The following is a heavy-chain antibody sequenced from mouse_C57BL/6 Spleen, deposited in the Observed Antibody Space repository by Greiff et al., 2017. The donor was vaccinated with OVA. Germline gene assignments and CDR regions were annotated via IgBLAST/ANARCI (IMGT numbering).Heavy chain of an antibody. CDR3: SRHDYGSSLYFDY. CDR2: ISGGGGNT. CDR1: GFTFSSYT. Sequence: EVKLVESGGGLVKPGGSLKLSCAASGFTFSSYTMSWVRQTPEKRLEWVATISGGGGNTYYPDSVKGRFTISRDNAKNTLYLQMSSLRTEDTALYYCSRHDYGSSLYFDYWGQGTTLTVSS. J-gene: IGHJ2*01. V-gene: IGHV5-9*01. D-gene: IGHD1-1*01.